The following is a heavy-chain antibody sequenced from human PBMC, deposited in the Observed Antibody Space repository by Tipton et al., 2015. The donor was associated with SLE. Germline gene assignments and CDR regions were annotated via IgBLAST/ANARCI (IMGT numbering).Heavy chain of an antibody. CDR2: INHSGCT. CDR3: ARGRDIVVVVAATQKVDWFDP. D-gene: IGHD2-15*01. V-gene: IGHV4-34*01. J-gene: IGHJ5*02. Sequence: TLSLTCAVYGGSFSGYYWSWIRQPPGKGLEWIGEINHSGCTNYNPSLKSRVTISVDTSKNQFSLKLSSVTAADTAVYYCARGRDIVVVVAATQKVDWFDPWGQGTLVTVSS. CDR1: GGSFSGYY.